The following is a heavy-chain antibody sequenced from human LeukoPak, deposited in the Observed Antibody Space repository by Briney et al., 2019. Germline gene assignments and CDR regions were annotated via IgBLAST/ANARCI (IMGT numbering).Heavy chain of an antibody. CDR2: IYYSGNT. CDR3: ARHPSGYVDY. Sequence: SETLSLTCTVSGDSISNYNYHWGWIRQPPGKGLEWIGTIYYSGNTYYNPSLKSRVTMSVDTSKNQCSLRLSSVTATDTVVYYCARHPSGYVDYWGQGTLVTVSS. J-gene: IGHJ4*02. D-gene: IGHD3-3*01. CDR1: GDSISNYNYH. V-gene: IGHV4-39*01.